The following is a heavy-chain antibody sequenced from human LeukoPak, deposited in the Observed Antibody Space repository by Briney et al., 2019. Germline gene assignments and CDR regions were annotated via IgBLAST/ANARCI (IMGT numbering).Heavy chain of an antibody. V-gene: IGHV4-59*01. CDR3: ARDKTLYYYDSTGVWYFDL. J-gene: IGHJ2*01. D-gene: IGHD3-22*01. Sequence: SETLSLTCTVSGGSISSYYWSWIRQPPGKGLEWIGYIYYSGSTNYNLSLKSRVTISVDTSKNQFSLKLSSVTAADTAVYYCARDKTLYYYDSTGVWYFDLWGRGTLVTVSS. CDR1: GGSISSYY. CDR2: IYYSGST.